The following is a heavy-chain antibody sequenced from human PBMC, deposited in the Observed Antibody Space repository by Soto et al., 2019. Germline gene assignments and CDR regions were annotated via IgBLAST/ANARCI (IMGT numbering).Heavy chain of an antibody. CDR1: GYTFTSHG. J-gene: IGHJ4*02. D-gene: IGHD3-22*01. V-gene: IGHV1-18*01. CDR3: ARDYYDNKIRRYYFDH. Sequence: QIQLVQSGAEVKKPGASVKVSCKASGYTFTSHGISWVRQAPGQGLEWLGWISAYNGNTDYAQSLQGRVSMTTDTSTSTVSMELKSLRSDDTAVYYCARDYYDNKIRRYYFDHWGQGTLVTVSS. CDR2: ISAYNGNT.